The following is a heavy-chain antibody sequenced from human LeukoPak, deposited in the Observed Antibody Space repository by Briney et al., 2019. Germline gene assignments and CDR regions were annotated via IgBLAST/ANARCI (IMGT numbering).Heavy chain of an antibody. J-gene: IGHJ4*02. CDR3: ARDYDSSGYKRLDY. CDR2: INWNGGST. D-gene: IGHD3-22*01. CDR1: GFSFEDYG. Sequence: GGSLRLSCTASGFSFEDYGMSWVRQTPGKGLEWVSGINWNGGSTGYADSVKGRFTISRDNAKNSLYLQMNSLRAEDTALYHCARDYDSSGYKRLDYWGQGTLVTVSS. V-gene: IGHV3-20*01.